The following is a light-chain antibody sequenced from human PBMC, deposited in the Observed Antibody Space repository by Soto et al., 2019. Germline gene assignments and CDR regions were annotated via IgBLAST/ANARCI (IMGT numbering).Light chain of an antibody. CDR2: DAL. CDR3: QQHSNWPQT. Sequence: EIVLTQSPATLSLSPGQRATLSCRASQSVGTSLSWYRQRPGQAPRLLIYDALNRATGVPARFSGGGSGTDFTLSISSLEPEDFAVYYCQQHSNWPQTFGQGNRVDVK. V-gene: IGKV3-11*01. CDR1: QSVGTS. J-gene: IGKJ1*01.